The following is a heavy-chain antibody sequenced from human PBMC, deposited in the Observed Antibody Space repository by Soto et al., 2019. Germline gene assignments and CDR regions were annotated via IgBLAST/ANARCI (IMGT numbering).Heavy chain of an antibody. J-gene: IGHJ4*02. CDR2: ISRSGGIT. V-gene: IGHV3-23*01. CDR1: GFTFSSYA. Sequence: EVQLLESVGGLVQPGGSLRLSCAASGFTFSSYAMSWVRHAPGKRPEWVSAISRSGGITYYADSVKGRFTISRDNSKNTLYLQMSSLRAEDTAVYYCANDSGRNYYDSSGFYYWGQGTLVTVSS. CDR3: ANDSGRNYYDSSGFYY. D-gene: IGHD3-22*01.